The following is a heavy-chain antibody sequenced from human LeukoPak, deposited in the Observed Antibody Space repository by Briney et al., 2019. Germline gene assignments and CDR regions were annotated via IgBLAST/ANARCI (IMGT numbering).Heavy chain of an antibody. D-gene: IGHD1-7*01. J-gene: IGHJ4*02. CDR1: GFTFTSYG. Sequence: QPGRSLRLSCAASGFTFTSYGFHWVRPAPGKGLEWVAVIWYDGTNKYYADSVKGRFIISRDNSKNTLYLQMNSLRAEDTAVYYCAIGITGTTIWGQGTLVTVSS. CDR2: IWYDGTNK. CDR3: AIGITGTTI. V-gene: IGHV3-33*01.